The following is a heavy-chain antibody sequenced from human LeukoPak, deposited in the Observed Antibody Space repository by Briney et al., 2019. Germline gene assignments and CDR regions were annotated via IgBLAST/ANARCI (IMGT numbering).Heavy chain of an antibody. J-gene: IGHJ5*02. CDR1: GGSIRSYY. V-gene: IGHV4-59*08. Sequence: KSSETLSLTCTVSGGSIRSYYWSWLRQPPGKGLEWIGYMHHSGSTKHNPYLKSRVTISVDTSKSQFSLKLSSVTAADTAVYYCARHAAVEGSSGWSPLWWFDPWGQGTLVTVSS. D-gene: IGHD6-19*01. CDR3: ARHAAVEGSSGWSPLWWFDP. CDR2: MHHSGST.